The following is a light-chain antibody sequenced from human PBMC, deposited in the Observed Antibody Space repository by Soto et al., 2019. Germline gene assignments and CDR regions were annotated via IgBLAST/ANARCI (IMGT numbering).Light chain of an antibody. CDR1: QSISSY. V-gene: IGKV1-39*01. CDR3: QQSRT. CDR2: AAS. Sequence: DIQMTQSPSSLSASIGDRVTITCRASQSISSYLNWYQQKPGKAPKLLIYAASSLQSGVPSRFSGSGSGTDFTLTISSLQPEDFATYYCQQSRTFGQGTKLEIK. J-gene: IGKJ2*01.